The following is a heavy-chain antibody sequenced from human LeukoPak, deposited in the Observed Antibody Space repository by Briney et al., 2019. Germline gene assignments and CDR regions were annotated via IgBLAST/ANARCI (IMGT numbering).Heavy chain of an antibody. CDR1: GGSISSGDYY. D-gene: IGHD2-15*01. CDR2: IYYSGST. J-gene: IGHJ4*02. V-gene: IGHV4-30-4*01. CDR3: ASGTSSYCSGGSCYPI. Sequence: SQTLSLTCTVSGGSISSGDYYWRWIRQPPGKGLEWIGYIYYSGSTYYHPSLKSQVTISVDTSKNQFSLKLSSVTAADTAVYYCASGTSSYCSGGSCYPIWGQGTLVTVSS.